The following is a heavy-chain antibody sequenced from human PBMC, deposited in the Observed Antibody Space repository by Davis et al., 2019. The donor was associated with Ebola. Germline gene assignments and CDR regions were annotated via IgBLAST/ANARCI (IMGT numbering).Heavy chain of an antibody. Sequence: GALRLSCAVSGGSFSGFFWSWFCQPPGKGLEWIGEINHSGNTHYNPSLKSRVAISVDASKNQFSLKLSSVTAADTAMYYCARVQVGVLDWGQGNLVTVSS. V-gene: IGHV4-34*01. CDR2: INHSGNT. CDR1: GGSFSGFF. CDR3: ARVQVGVLD. J-gene: IGHJ4*02. D-gene: IGHD3-22*01.